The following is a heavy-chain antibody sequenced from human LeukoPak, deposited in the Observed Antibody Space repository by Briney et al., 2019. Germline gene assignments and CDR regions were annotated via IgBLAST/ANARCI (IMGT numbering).Heavy chain of an antibody. J-gene: IGHJ4*02. CDR1: GYTFTAYY. V-gene: IGHV1-2*02. CDR3: AREGPGTLFGELFKRIWPNRFDY. Sequence: ASVTVSCKASGYTFTAYYIHWVRQAPRHGLEWMGWINPNSGDTDYSQKFQGRVTMTRDTSISTTYMELSRLASDDTAIYYCAREGPGTLFGELFKRIWPNRFDYWGQGTLVTVSS. CDR2: INPNSGDT. D-gene: IGHD3-10*02.